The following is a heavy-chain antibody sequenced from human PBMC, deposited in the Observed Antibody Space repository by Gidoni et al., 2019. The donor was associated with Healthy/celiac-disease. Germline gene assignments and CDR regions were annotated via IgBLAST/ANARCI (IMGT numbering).Heavy chain of an antibody. V-gene: IGHV3-7*03. D-gene: IGHD6-19*01. Sequence: EVQLVESGGGLVQPGGSLSLSCAASGFTFSSYWMSWVRQAPGKGLEWVANIKQDGSEKYYVDSVKGRFTISRDNAKNSLYLQMNSLRAEDTAVYYCAREAVAGTFDYWGQGTLVTVSS. J-gene: IGHJ4*02. CDR1: GFTFSSYW. CDR2: IKQDGSEK. CDR3: AREAVAGTFDY.